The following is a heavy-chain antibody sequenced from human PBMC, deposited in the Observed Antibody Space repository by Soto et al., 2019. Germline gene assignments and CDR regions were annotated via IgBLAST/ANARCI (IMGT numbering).Heavy chain of an antibody. CDR1: GFTFTRYS. CDR2: ISSTTNYI. V-gene: IGHV3-21*01. CDR3: ARESEHLTSKFVH. J-gene: IGHJ4*02. D-gene: IGHD3-10*02. Sequence: GSLRLSCAASGFTFTRYSMNWVRQAPGKGLECVSSISSTTNYIYYADSMKGRFTVSRDNAKNSVYLEMNSLSAECTALYYCARESEHLTSKFVHWDQGTLLTVSS.